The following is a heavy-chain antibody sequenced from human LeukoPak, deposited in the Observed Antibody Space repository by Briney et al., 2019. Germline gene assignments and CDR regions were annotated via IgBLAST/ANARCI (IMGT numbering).Heavy chain of an antibody. CDR3: ARVSSSHYYYMDV. V-gene: IGHV4-59*01. D-gene: IGHD6-6*01. J-gene: IGHJ6*03. CDR1: GGSISSYY. Sequence: SETLSLTCIVSGGSISSYYWSWIRQPPGKGLEWIGSIYYNGSTNYNPSLKSRVTISVDTSQNQFSLKLSSVTAADTAVYFCARVSSSHYYYMDVWVKGTTVTVSS. CDR2: IYYNGST.